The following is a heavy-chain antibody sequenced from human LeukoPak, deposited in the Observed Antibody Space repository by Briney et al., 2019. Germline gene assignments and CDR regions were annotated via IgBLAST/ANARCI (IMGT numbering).Heavy chain of an antibody. Sequence: SETLSLTCAVYGGSFSGYYWSWTRQPPGKGLEWIGEINHSGSTNYNPSLKRRVTISVDTSKNQFSLKLSSVTAADTAVYYCARALSSSWYKNWFDPWGQGTLVTVSS. CDR3: ARALSSSWYKNWFDP. CDR2: INHSGST. V-gene: IGHV4-34*01. J-gene: IGHJ5*02. D-gene: IGHD6-13*01. CDR1: GGSFSGYY.